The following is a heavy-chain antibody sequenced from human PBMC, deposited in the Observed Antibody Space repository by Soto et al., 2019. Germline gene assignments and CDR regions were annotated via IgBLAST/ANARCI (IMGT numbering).Heavy chain of an antibody. D-gene: IGHD1-26*01. CDR2: MSSDGSKI. CDR1: GFDFTYYA. CDR3: AKDEGVGGTLGLFDY. Sequence: QVQLVESGGGAVQSWESLRLSCVASGFDFTYYAMHWVRQAPGKGLESVAVMSSDGSKIHHTDSVKGRFTISRDNSKNTLYLQMNSLRKEDTAVYFCAKDEGVGGTLGLFDYWGQGTLVSVSS. V-gene: IGHV3-30*18. J-gene: IGHJ4*02.